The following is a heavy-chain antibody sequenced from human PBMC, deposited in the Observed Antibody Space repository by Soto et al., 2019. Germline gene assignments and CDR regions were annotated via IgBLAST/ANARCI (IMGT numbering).Heavy chain of an antibody. Sequence: QVQLVESGGGVVQPGRSLRLSCAASGFTFSSYGMHWVRQAPGKGLEWVAVIWYDGSNKYYADSVKGRFTISRDNSKNTLYLQMNSLRSEDTAVYYCARDPIAAAADLDYYYYYGMDVW. CDR1: GFTFSSYG. J-gene: IGHJ6*01. V-gene: IGHV3-33*01. CDR3: ARDPIAAAADLDYYYYYGMDV. D-gene: IGHD6-13*01. CDR2: IWYDGSNK.